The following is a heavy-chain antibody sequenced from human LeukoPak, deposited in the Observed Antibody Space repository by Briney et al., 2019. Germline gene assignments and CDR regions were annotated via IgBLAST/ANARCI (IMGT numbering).Heavy chain of an antibody. CDR2: INSDASDT. J-gene: IGHJ4*02. CDR1: GFTFSRHW. CDR3: ARICSSTDCLIPD. V-gene: IGHV3-74*01. D-gene: IGHD2-2*01. Sequence: GGSLRLSCAAFGFTFSRHWMHWVRQAPGKGLVWISRINSDASDTNYADFVKGRFTISRDNAKNTVYLQINSLRDEDTAVYYCARICSSTDCLIPDWGQGTLVTVSS.